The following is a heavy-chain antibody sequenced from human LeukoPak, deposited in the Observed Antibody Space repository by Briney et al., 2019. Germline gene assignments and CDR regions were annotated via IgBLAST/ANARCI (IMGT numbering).Heavy chain of an antibody. D-gene: IGHD3-10*01. CDR2: IKQDGSEK. V-gene: IGHV3-7*01. J-gene: IGHJ6*02. CDR3: AKVRFGELLFGMDV. CDR1: GFTFSSYW. Sequence: GGSLRLSCAASGFTFSSYWMSWVRQAPGKGLEWVANIKQDGSEKYYVDSVKGRFTISRDNAKNSLYLQMNSLRAEDTAVYYCAKVRFGELLFGMDVWGQGTTVTVSS.